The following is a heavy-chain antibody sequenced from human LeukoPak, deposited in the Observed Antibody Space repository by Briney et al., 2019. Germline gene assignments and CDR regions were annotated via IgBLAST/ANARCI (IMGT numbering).Heavy chain of an antibody. CDR2: FSGNGIST. D-gene: IGHD3-10*01. V-gene: IGHV3-23*01. J-gene: IGHJ5*01. CDR1: GLTFSSYA. Sequence: GGSLRLSCAASGLTFSSYAMSWVRQAPGKGLEWVSAFSGNGISTYYADSVKGRFTISRDNSKNTLYLQMNSLRGEDTAAYYCAKDAVRGSGRINWFDSWGQGTLVTVSS. CDR3: AKDAVRGSGRINWFDS.